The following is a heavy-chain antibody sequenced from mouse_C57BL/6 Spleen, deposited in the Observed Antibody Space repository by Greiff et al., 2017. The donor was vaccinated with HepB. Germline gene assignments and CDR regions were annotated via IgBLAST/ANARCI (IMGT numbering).Heavy chain of an antibody. CDR1: GFTFSSYA. V-gene: IGHV5-9-1*02. J-gene: IGHJ2*01. D-gene: IGHD4-1*02. Sequence: EVMLVESGEGLVKPGGSLKLSCAASGFTFSSYAMSWVRQTPEKRLEWVAYISSGGDYIYYADTVKGRFTISRDNARNTLYLQMSSLKSEDTAMYYCTRKGNWAPFDYWGQGTTLTVSS. CDR3: TRKGNWAPFDY. CDR2: ISSGGDYI.